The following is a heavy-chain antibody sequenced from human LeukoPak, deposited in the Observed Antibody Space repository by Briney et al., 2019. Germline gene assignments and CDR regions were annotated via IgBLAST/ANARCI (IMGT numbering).Heavy chain of an antibody. CDR1: GGSNSSGGYS. J-gene: IGHJ4*02. V-gene: IGHV4-30-2*01. CDR2: IYHSGTT. Sequence: PSQTLSLTCAVSGGSNSSGGYSWSWIRQPPGKGLEWIGYIYHSGTTYYNPSLKSRVAISIDTSKNQFSLKLSSVTAADTAVYYCARDRGQGLRLIDSWGQGTLVTVSS. CDR3: ARDRGQGLRLIDS. D-gene: IGHD6-25*01.